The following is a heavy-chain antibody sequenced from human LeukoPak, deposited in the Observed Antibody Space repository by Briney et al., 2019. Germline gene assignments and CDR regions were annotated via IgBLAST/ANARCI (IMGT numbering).Heavy chain of an antibody. CDR1: GYTFTSYD. J-gene: IGHJ4*02. Sequence: ASVKVSCKASGYTFTSYDINWVRQATGQGLAWMGWMNPNSGNTVYAQKFQGRVTMTRETSITTAYMEISSLTSEDTAIYYCARADLGHADSGYWGQGTLVTVSP. V-gene: IGHV1-8*01. CDR3: ARADLGHADSGY. D-gene: IGHD2-2*03. CDR2: MNPNSGNT.